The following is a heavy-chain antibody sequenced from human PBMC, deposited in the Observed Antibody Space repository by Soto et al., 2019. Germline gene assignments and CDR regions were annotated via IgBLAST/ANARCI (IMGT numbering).Heavy chain of an antibody. CDR1: GFTFDDYA. J-gene: IGHJ5*02. D-gene: IGHD3-3*01. CDR3: AKAVWSGYFNDWFDP. Sequence: GGSLRLSCAASGFTFDDYAMHWVRQAPGKGLEWVSGISWNSGSIGYADSVKGRFTISRDNAKNSLYLQMNSLRAEDTALYYCAKAVWSGYFNDWFDPWGQGALVT. CDR2: ISWNSGSI. V-gene: IGHV3-9*01.